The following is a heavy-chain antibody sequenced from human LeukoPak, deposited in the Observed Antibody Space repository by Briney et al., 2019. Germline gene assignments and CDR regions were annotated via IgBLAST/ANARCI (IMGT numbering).Heavy chain of an antibody. Sequence: RGSLRLSCAVSGFTFSGFWMSWSRQAPGKGLEWVASINSDGSEGYYADVVKGRLTISRDNSKSTLFLQMNSLRAEDTAIYYCVKGGTDYDFWNDSSYSYYFDFWGQGTLVTVSS. CDR2: INSDGSEG. CDR1: GFTFSGFW. D-gene: IGHD3-3*01. CDR3: VKGGTDYDFWNDSSYSYYFDF. V-gene: IGHV3-7*03. J-gene: IGHJ4*02.